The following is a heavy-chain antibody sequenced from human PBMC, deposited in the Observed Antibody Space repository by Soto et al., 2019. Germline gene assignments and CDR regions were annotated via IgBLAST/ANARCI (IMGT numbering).Heavy chain of an antibody. V-gene: IGHV4-34*01. Sequence: SETLSLTCAVYGGSFSGYYWSWIRQPPGKGLEWIGEINHSGSTNYNPSLKSRVTISLDTSKRQFSLKLSSVTAADTAIYYCARETVLGTDNWFDPWGQGILVTVSS. J-gene: IGHJ5*02. D-gene: IGHD4-4*01. CDR3: ARETVLGTDNWFDP. CDR2: INHSGST. CDR1: GGSFSGYY.